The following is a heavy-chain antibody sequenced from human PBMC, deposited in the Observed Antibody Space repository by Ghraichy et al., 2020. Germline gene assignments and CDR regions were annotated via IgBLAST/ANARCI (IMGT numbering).Heavy chain of an antibody. Sequence: ASVKVSCKASGYTFTSYGISWVRQAPGQGLEWMGWISAYNGNTNYAQKLQGRVTMTTDTSTSTAYMELRSLRSDDTAVYYCAREVDSSGWYPGFYFDYWGQGTLVTV. V-gene: IGHV1-18*04. J-gene: IGHJ4*02. CDR1: GYTFTSYG. D-gene: IGHD6-19*01. CDR2: ISAYNGNT. CDR3: AREVDSSGWYPGFYFDY.